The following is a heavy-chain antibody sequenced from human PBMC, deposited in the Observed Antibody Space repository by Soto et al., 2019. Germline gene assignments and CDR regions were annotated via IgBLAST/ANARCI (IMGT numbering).Heavy chain of an antibody. Sequence: ASVKVSCKASGYTYTRYGISWVRQAPGQGLEWMGWISAYNGNTNYAQKLQGRVTMTTDTSTSTAYMELRSLRSDDTAVYYCARDTYCSSTSCYTENGFDPWGQGTLVTVSS. D-gene: IGHD2-2*02. CDR1: GYTYTRYG. J-gene: IGHJ5*02. CDR3: ARDTYCSSTSCYTENGFDP. V-gene: IGHV1-18*01. CDR2: ISAYNGNT.